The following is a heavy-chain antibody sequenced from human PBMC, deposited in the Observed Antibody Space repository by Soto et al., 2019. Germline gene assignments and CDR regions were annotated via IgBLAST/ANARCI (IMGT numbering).Heavy chain of an antibody. D-gene: IGHD3-22*01. Sequence: EVQLVESGGGLVKPGGSLRLSCAASGFTFSFYTMNWVRQAPGKGLEWVSSISSSSSYIDYADSVKGRFTISRDNSNSPLSLERTSQGAEYTAVYYCARQLWGADHYDSREEGYFQHWAQGTLVTVSS. V-gene: IGHV3-21*01. J-gene: IGHJ1*01. CDR3: ARQLWGADHYDSREEGYFQH. CDR1: GFTFSFYT. CDR2: ISSSSSYI.